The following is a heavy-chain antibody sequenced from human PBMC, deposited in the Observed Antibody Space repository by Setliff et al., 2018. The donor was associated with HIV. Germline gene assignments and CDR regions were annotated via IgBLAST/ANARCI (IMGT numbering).Heavy chain of an antibody. CDR2: IIPLLGTP. Sequence: RASVKVSCKASGGSFRNYAINWVRRAPGQGLEWMGGIIPLLGTPNYAHKFQGRVTITADKYSSTVYMELSSLRSEDSAVFYCARDRSGIAVAAPDAFDVWGQGTMVTVSS. CDR1: GGSFRNYA. CDR3: ARDRSGIAVAAPDAFDV. J-gene: IGHJ3*01. D-gene: IGHD6-19*01. V-gene: IGHV1-69*06.